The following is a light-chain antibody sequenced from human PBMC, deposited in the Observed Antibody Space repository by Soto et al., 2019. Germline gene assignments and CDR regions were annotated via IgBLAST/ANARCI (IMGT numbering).Light chain of an antibody. V-gene: IGLV2-14*01. CDR2: DVS. CDR1: SSDVGGYKY. CDR3: SSYTSSSTL. Sequence: QSALTQRASVSGSPGQSITISCTGTSSDVGGYKYVSWYQQHPGKAPKLIIYDVSDRPSGISNRFSGSKSGNKASLTISGLQAEDEADYYCSSYTSSSTLFGTGTKVTVL. J-gene: IGLJ1*01.